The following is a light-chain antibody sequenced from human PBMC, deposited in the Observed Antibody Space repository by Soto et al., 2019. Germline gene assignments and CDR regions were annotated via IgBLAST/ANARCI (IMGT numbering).Light chain of an antibody. V-gene: IGKV3D-15*01. Sequence: EVVLTQSPATLSVSPGERATLSCRARHSVTRHLAWYQQKPGQAPRLVIYDASTRATGIPARFSGSGSGTEFTLTISSLQSEDFAVYYCQQYSRWPPEITFGGGTRVDVK. J-gene: IGKJ4*01. CDR3: QQYSRWPPEIT. CDR2: DAS. CDR1: HSVTRH.